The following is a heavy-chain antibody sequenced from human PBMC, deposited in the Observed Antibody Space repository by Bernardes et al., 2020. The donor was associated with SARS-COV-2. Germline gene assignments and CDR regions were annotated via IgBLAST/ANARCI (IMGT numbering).Heavy chain of an antibody. J-gene: IGHJ4*02. V-gene: IGHV3-74*01. CDR3: ARDFGGNSDY. CDR2: INEHGTVI. D-gene: IGHD2-15*01. CDR1: GFSVSAYW. Sequence: GSLRLAFAASGFSVSAYWMHWVRQAPGEGLVWVSRINEHGTVINYADSVKGRFTISRDIADNTLYLQMNSLRAEDTAVYYCARDFGGNSDYWGQGTLVTVSS.